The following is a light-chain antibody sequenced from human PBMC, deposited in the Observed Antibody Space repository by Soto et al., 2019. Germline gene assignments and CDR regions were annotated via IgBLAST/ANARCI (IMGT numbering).Light chain of an antibody. Sequence: EIVLTQSPGTLSLSPGERATLSCRASQSVGNNYLAWYQQKPGQAPRLLIYGASTRATGISDRFSGSGSGTDFTLTISRLEPEDFAVYYCQQYGGSSTFGQGTKVDIK. CDR2: GAS. CDR1: QSVGNNY. CDR3: QQYGGSST. V-gene: IGKV3-20*01. J-gene: IGKJ1*01.